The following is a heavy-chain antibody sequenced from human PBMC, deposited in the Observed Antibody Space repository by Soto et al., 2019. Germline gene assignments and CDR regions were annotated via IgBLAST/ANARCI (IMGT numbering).Heavy chain of an antibody. D-gene: IGHD6-19*01. CDR2: IYSGGST. Sequence: GGSLRLSCAASGFTVSSHYMSWVRQAPGKELAWVSVIYSGGSTYYADSVKGRFTISRDNSKNTLYLQMNSLRAEDTAVYYCARAPGYSSGWYGYYYYGMDVWGQGTTVTVSS. V-gene: IGHV3-53*01. CDR3: ARAPGYSSGWYGYYYYGMDV. CDR1: GFTVSSHY. J-gene: IGHJ6*02.